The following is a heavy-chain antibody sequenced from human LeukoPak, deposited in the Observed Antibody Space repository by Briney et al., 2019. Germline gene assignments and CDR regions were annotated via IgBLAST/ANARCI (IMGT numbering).Heavy chain of an antibody. Sequence: GGSLRLSCAASGFTFSSYAMSWVRQAAGKGLEWVSSISSSGGSTYYADPVKGRFTISRDYSKKTLYLQMNSLRAEDTAVYYCAKDLYTYGTTPLDYWGQGTLVTVSS. J-gene: IGHJ4*02. CDR3: AKDLYTYGTTPLDY. CDR1: GFTFSSYA. CDR2: ISSSGGST. D-gene: IGHD5-18*01. V-gene: IGHV3-23*01.